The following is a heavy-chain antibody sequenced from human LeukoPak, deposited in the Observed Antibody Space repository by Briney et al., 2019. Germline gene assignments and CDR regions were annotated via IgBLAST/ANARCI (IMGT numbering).Heavy chain of an antibody. D-gene: IGHD6-13*01. CDR1: GGSISSYY. CDR2: IYYSGST. CDR3: ATYDQQLAFDN. Sequence: PSETLSLTCTVSGGSISSYYWSWIRQPPGKGLEWIGYIYYSGSTNYNPSLKSRVTMSIDTSKKQFSLRLHSVTAADTAVYYCATYDQQLAFDNWGQGTLVTVSS. J-gene: IGHJ4*02. V-gene: IGHV4-59*12.